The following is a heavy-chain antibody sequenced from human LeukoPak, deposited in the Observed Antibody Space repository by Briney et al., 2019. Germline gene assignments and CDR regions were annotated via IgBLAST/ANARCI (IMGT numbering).Heavy chain of an antibody. J-gene: IGHJ5*02. CDR1: GXTFSDYG. CDR2: ISYDGNSE. CDR3: AKRRSTSCYDP. Sequence: PGRSLRLSCAASGXTFSDYGMHWVRQAPGKGLEWVAVISYDGNSEYYADSVKGRFSISRDNSKDTLYLQMNSLRPEDTAVYYCAKRRSTSCYDPWGQGTLVTVSS. D-gene: IGHD2-2*01. V-gene: IGHV3-30*18.